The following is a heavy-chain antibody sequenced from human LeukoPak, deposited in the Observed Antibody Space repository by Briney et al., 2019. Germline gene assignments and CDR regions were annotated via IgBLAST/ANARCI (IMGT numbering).Heavy chain of an antibody. Sequence: GGSLCLSCAASGFTFSNYWMIWVRQAPGKGLEWVGNIRQDGSEKRYADTVRGRFSISRDNAQTSLYLQTNSLRAEDTAVYYCARASDPWLQLTWGQGTLVTVSS. CDR1: GFTFSNYW. CDR3: ARASDPWLQLT. D-gene: IGHD5-24*01. J-gene: IGHJ5*02. CDR2: IRQDGSEK. V-gene: IGHV3-7*05.